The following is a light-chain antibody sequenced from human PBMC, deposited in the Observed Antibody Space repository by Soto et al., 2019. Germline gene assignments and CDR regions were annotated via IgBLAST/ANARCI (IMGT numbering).Light chain of an antibody. Sequence: EIVLTQSPGTLSLSPGERATLSCRASQSVSSSYLAWYQQKPGQAPRLLIYGASSRATGIPDRFSGSGSGTDFTLTISRREPEYFAVYYCQQYGSSPTFGQGTKVEIK. CDR2: GAS. V-gene: IGKV3-20*01. CDR1: QSVSSSY. CDR3: QQYGSSPT. J-gene: IGKJ1*01.